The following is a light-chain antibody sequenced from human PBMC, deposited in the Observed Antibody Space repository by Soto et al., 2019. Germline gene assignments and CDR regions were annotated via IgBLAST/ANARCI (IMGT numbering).Light chain of an antibody. CDR2: AAS. CDR3: QYYGSSPRT. V-gene: IGKV3-20*01. CDR1: QSVGSTH. Sequence: EIVLTQSPGTLSLSPGERVTLSCRASQSVGSTHLAWYQQKAGQAPRLLIYAASSRATGIPDRFSGSGSGTDFTLTISRLEPEDFAVYYCQYYGSSPRTFGQGTKVDIK. J-gene: IGKJ1*01.